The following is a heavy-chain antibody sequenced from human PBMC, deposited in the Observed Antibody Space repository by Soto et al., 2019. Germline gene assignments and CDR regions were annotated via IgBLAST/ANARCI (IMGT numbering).Heavy chain of an antibody. Sequence: SVKVSCKASGGTFSSLGINWVRLAPGQGLEWMGGIIPISETTHYAQIFQDRVTIVADMSTATAYMELSRLRAEDTAVYYCARDWGSSWLYYYYGMDVWGQGTTVTVSS. V-gene: IGHV1-69*06. J-gene: IGHJ6*02. CDR3: ARDWGSSWLYYYYGMDV. D-gene: IGHD6-13*01. CDR1: GGTFSSLG. CDR2: IIPISETT.